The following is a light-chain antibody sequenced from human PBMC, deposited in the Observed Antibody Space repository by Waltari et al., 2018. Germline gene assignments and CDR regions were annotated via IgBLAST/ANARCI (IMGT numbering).Light chain of an antibody. J-gene: IGLJ3*02. Sequence: QSVLTQPPSASGTPGQRVTISCSGSRSNIGINYVSWYQHLPGTTPKLLIYRNNQRPSGVPDRFSGSKSGTSASLAINGLRSEDEADYYCAAWDDTLSAVLFGGGTNLTVL. CDR2: RNN. CDR1: RSNIGINY. CDR3: AAWDDTLSAVL. V-gene: IGLV1-47*01.